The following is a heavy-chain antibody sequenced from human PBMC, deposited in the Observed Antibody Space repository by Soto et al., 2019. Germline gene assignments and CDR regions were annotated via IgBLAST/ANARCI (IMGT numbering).Heavy chain of an antibody. V-gene: IGHV1-69*12. D-gene: IGHD3-16*01. CDR1: GGTFRTNA. CDR3: ARAKDSQQLCGTYYYIMDV. J-gene: IGHJ6*02. CDR2: IIPIFPTP. Sequence: QVQLVQSGAEVKKPGSSVKISCKASGGTFRTNAFSWVRQAPGQGLEWMGGIIPIFPTPDYAQKFQGRVTITADDSTTTTYMEMSSLRSEDTAIYYCARAKDSQQLCGTYYYIMDVWGQGTTVTVSS.